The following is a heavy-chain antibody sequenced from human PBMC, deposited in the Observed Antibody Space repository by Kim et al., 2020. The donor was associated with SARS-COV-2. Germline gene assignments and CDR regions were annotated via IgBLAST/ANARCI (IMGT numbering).Heavy chain of an antibody. CDR3: AKGEDVTSGMLDH. V-gene: IGHV3-23*01. Sequence: GGSLRLSCEASGFTFSSYAMNWVRRPPGRGLEWVSGISASGGITYDGDSVKGRFTISRDNSKNTLYLQMNSLRGDDTAVYYCAKGEDVTSGMLDHWGQGTLVTVS. J-gene: IGHJ5*02. CDR1: GFTFSSYA. D-gene: IGHD3-16*01. CDR2: ISASGGIT.